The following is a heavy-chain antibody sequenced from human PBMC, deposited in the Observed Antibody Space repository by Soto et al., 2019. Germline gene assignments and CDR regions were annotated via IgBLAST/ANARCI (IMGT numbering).Heavy chain of an antibody. CDR1: GFTFSNSA. V-gene: IGHV3-23*01. J-gene: IGHJ4*02. D-gene: IGHD2-21*01. CDR2: IRDSDSGGST. CDR3: AKVRVGIDVDFDY. Sequence: EVQLLESGGGLVQPGGSLRRSCAASGFTFSNSAMTWVRQAPAKGLEWVSTIRDSDSGGSTFYADSVKGRFTISRDDSKNTLYLQMSSLRAEDTAMYYCAKVRVGIDVDFDYWGQGGLVTVSS.